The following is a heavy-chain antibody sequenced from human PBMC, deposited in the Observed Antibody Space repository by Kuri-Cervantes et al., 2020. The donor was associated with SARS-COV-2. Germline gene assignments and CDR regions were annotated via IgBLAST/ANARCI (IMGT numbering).Heavy chain of an antibody. CDR3: ARETRYCNGGACYSGFDP. J-gene: IGHJ5*02. D-gene: IGHD2-15*01. Sequence: SCSVSGGPISSYKWRTWLRQTPGKGLEWIGEIYHRGSTNYKPSLKSRVTISGDQSKNPFSLMLVSVTAADTAIYYCARETRYCNGGACYSGFDPWGQGTLVTVSS. CDR1: GGPISSYKW. V-gene: IGHV4-4*02. CDR2: IYHRGST.